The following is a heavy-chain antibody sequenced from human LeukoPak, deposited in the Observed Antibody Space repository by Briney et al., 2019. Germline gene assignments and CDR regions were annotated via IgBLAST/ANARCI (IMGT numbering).Heavy chain of an antibody. CDR3: ARVPVVVVAAAAFDI. J-gene: IGHJ3*02. CDR1: GGSISSSSYY. Sequence: PSETLSLTCTVSGGSISSSSYYWGWIRQPPGKGLEWIGSIYYSGSTYYNPSLKSRVTISVDTSKNQFSLKLSSVTAADTAVYYCARVPVVVVAAAAFDIWGQGTMVTVSS. V-gene: IGHV4-39*07. D-gene: IGHD2-15*01. CDR2: IYYSGST.